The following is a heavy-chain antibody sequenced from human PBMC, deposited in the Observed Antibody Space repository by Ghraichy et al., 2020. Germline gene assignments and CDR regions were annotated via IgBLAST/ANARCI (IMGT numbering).Heavy chain of an antibody. J-gene: IGHJ6*02. D-gene: IGHD3-3*01. CDR3: ARRSGYIVGGMDV. Sequence: TLSLTCTVSGGSISSGGYYWSWIRQHPGKGLEWIGYIYYSGSTTYNPSLKGRVTISVDTSKNQFSLKLSSVTAADTAVYYCARRSGYIVGGMDVWGQGTTDTVSS. CDR2: IYYSGST. V-gene: IGHV4-31*03. CDR1: GGSISSGGYY.